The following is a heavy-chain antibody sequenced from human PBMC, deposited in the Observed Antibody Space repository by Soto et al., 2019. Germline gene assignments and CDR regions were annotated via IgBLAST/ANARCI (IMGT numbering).Heavy chain of an antibody. CDR3: ARAESAFGGVIVKRPFDY. CDR1: GSTFTGYY. D-gene: IGHD3-16*02. Sequence: ASVKVSCKASGSTFTGYYMHWVRQAPGQGLEWMGWINPNSGGTNYAQKFQGWVTMTRDTSISTAYMELSRLRSDDTAVYYCARAESAFGGVIVKRPFDYWGRGTLVTVSS. CDR2: INPNSGGT. V-gene: IGHV1-2*04. J-gene: IGHJ4*02.